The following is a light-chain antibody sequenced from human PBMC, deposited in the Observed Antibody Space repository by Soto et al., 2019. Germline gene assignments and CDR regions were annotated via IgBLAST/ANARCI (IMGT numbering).Light chain of an antibody. J-gene: IGKJ1*01. V-gene: IGKV1-5*03. CDR3: QQYNIYWT. CDR1: QSISSW. CDR2: KAS. Sequence: DIQMTQSPSTPSASVGDRVTITCRASQSISSWLAWYQKKPGKAPKLLIYKASSLESGVPPRFSGSGSGTEFTLTISSLQPDDFATYYCQQYNIYWTFGQGTKVEIK.